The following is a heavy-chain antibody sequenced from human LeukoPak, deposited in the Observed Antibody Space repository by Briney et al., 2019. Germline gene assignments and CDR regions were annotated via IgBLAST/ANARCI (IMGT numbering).Heavy chain of an antibody. D-gene: IGHD3-10*01. CDR1: GYSISSGYY. V-gene: IGHV4-38-2*02. CDR3: ARQTYGSGRRYFDY. Sequence: KPSETLSLTCTVSGYSISSGYYWGWIRQPPGKGLEWIGSIYHSGSTYYNPSLKSRVTISVDTSKNQFSLKLSSVTAADTAVYYCARQTYGSGRRYFDYWGQGTLVTVYS. CDR2: IYHSGST. J-gene: IGHJ4*02.